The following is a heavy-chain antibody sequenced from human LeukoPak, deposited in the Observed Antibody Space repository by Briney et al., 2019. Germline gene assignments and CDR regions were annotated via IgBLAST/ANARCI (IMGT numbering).Heavy chain of an antibody. Sequence: SETLSLTCAVYGGSFSGYYWSWIRQPPGKGLEWIGEINHSGSTNYNPSLKSRVTISVDTSKNQFSLKLSSVTAADTAVYYCARERKTYYYDSSGYTNWGQGTLVTVS. D-gene: IGHD3-22*01. CDR1: GGSFSGYY. CDR3: ARERKTYYYDSSGYTN. CDR2: INHSGST. V-gene: IGHV4-34*01. J-gene: IGHJ1*01.